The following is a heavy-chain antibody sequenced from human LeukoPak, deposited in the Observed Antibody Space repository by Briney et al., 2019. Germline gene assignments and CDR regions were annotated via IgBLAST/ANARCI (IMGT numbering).Heavy chain of an antibody. CDR3: ARTVYYDTSGRAFDI. Sequence: PXETLSLTCAVSGYFISSSNWWGWIRQPPGKGLEWIGYIYYSGSTYYNPSLKSRVTMSLDTSKNQFSLKLSSVTAVDTAVYYCARTVYYDTSGRAFDIWGQGTIVTVSS. CDR1: GYFISSSNW. D-gene: IGHD3-22*01. V-gene: IGHV4-28*01. CDR2: IYYSGST. J-gene: IGHJ3*02.